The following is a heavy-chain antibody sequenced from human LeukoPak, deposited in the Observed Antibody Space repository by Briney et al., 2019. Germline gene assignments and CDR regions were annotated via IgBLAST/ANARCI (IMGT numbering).Heavy chain of an antibody. D-gene: IGHD3-3*01. J-gene: IGHJ5*02. V-gene: IGHV4-59*08. CDR2: IYYSGST. Sequence: SETLSLTCAVYGGSFSSYYWSWIRQPPGKGLEWIGYIYYSGSTNYNPSLKSRVTISVDTSKNQFSLKLSSVTAADTAVYYCARAYDFWSGSQGGFDPWGQGTLVTVSS. CDR3: ARAYDFWSGSQGGFDP. CDR1: GGSFSSYY.